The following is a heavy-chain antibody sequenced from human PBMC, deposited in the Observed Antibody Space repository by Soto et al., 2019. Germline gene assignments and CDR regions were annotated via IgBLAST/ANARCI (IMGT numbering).Heavy chain of an antibody. J-gene: IGHJ4*01. CDR2: IWYDGSNK. CDR3: ARRMGIAADGTGY. Sequence: GGSLRLSCAASGFTFSSYGMPWVRQAPGKGLEWVAVIWYDGSNKYYADSVKGRFTNSRNNSKNTLYLQMNSLRAEDTAVKYCARRMGIAADGTGYWGQGTRVTVSS. V-gene: IGHV3-33*01. D-gene: IGHD6-13*01. CDR1: GFTFSSYG.